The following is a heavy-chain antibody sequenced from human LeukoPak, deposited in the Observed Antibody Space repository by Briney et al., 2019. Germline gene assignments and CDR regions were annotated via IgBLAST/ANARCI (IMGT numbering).Heavy chain of an antibody. CDR2: MYYSGST. D-gene: IGHD3-22*01. Sequence: SEALSLTCAVSGGSISSGGYSWSWIRQPPGKGLEWIAYMYYSGSTYYNPSLKSRVTMSADTSKNQLSLKLSSVTAADTAVYYCARPYYYDSRIDPWGQGILVTVSS. V-gene: IGHV4-30-4*01. CDR1: GGSISSGGYS. CDR3: ARPYYYDSRIDP. J-gene: IGHJ5*02.